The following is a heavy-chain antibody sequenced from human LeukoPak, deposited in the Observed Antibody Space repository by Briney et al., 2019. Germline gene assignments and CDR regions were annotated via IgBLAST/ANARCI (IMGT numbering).Heavy chain of an antibody. Sequence: GGSLRLSCTVSGFTVSSNSMSWVRQAPGKGLEWVSFIYSGTTHYSDSVKGRFTISRDNSKNTLYLQMNSLRAEDTAVYYCAKDRASGSYYNVRGDYMDVWGKGTTVTISS. CDR2: IYSGTT. D-gene: IGHD3-10*01. J-gene: IGHJ6*03. CDR3: AKDRASGSYYNVRGDYMDV. V-gene: IGHV3-53*01. CDR1: GFTVSSNS.